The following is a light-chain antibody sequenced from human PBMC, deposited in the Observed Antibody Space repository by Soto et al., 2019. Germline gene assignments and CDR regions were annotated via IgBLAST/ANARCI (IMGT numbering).Light chain of an antibody. Sequence: SYELTQPPSVSVAPGQTARITCGGTNIGSKSVHWYQQKPGQAPVLVVYDDSDRPSGIPERFSGSNSGNTATLTISRVEAGDEADYYCQVWASSSDHWVFGGGTKLTVL. J-gene: IGLJ3*02. CDR1: NIGSKS. CDR3: QVWASSSDHWV. V-gene: IGLV3-21*02. CDR2: DDS.